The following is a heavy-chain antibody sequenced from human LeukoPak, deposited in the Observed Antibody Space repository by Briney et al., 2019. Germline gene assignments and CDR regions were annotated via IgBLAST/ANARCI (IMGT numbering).Heavy chain of an antibody. J-gene: IGHJ6*03. CDR1: GYTFTNYG. CDR2: MNPNSGNT. Sequence: ASVKVSCKASGYTFTNYGISWVRQAPGQGLEWMGWMNPNSGNTGYAQKFQGRVTMTRNTSISTAYMELSSLRSEDTAVYYCARRQYQLLRRAVRYYYYYYMDVWGKGTTVTISS. CDR3: ARRQYQLLRRAVRYYYYYYMDV. D-gene: IGHD2-2*01. V-gene: IGHV1-8*02.